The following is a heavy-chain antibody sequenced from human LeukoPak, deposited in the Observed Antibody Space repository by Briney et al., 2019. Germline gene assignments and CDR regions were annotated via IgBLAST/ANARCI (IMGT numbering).Heavy chain of an antibody. D-gene: IGHD6-13*01. CDR3: ARDVAAAGYYYYYYMDV. CDR1: GFTLSDYY. Sequence: VGSLRLSCAASGFTLSDYYMSWIRQAPGNGLEWVSYISSSGSTIYYADSVKGRFTISSDNAKNSLYLQINSLRAEDTAVYYCARDVAAAGYYYYYYMDVWGKGTTVTVSS. J-gene: IGHJ6*03. V-gene: IGHV3-11*01. CDR2: ISSSGSTI.